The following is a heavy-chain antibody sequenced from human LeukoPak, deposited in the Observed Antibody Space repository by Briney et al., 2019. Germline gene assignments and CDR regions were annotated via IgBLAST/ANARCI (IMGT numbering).Heavy chain of an antibody. D-gene: IGHD6-13*01. J-gene: IGHJ5*02. CDR1: GFTFSSYA. CDR3: ARDSYSSSWYSYGGFDP. Sequence: GGSLRLSCAASGFTFSSYAMHRVRQAPGKGLERVAVISYDGSNKYYADSVKGRFTISRDNSKNTLYLQMNSLRAEDTAVYYCARDSYSSSWYSYGGFDPWGQGTLVTVSS. CDR2: ISYDGSNK. V-gene: IGHV3-30-3*01.